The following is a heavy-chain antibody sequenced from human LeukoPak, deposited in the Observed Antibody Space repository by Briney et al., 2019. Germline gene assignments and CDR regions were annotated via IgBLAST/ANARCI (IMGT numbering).Heavy chain of an antibody. D-gene: IGHD1-26*01. CDR2: INHSGST. J-gene: IGHJ4*02. CDR3: ARFVHLSGSYLAYYFDY. Sequence: PSETLSLTCAVYGGSFSGYYWSWIRQPPGKGLEWIGEINHSGSTNYNPSLKSRVTISVDTSKNQFSLKLSSVTAADTAVYYCARFVHLSGSYLAYYFDYWGQGTLVTVSS. CDR1: GGSFSGYY. V-gene: IGHV4-34*01.